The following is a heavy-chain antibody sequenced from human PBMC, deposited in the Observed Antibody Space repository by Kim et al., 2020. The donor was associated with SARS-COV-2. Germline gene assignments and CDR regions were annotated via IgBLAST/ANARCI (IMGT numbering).Heavy chain of an antibody. Sequence: ASVKVSCKASGYIFSNYAMHWVRQAPGQRLEWMGWINAGNGNTKYSQKFQGRVTITRDTSASTAYMELSSLRSEDTAVYYCARELGDGYNWHPAFDIWGQGTMVTVSS. CDR1: GYIFSNYA. CDR3: ARELGDGYNWHPAFDI. CDR2: INAGNGNT. V-gene: IGHV1-3*01. D-gene: IGHD5-12*01. J-gene: IGHJ3*02.